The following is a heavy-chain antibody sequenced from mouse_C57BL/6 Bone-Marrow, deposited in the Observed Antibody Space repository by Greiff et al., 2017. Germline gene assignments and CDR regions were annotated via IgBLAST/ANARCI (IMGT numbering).Heavy chain of an antibody. CDR1: GYTFTDYY. V-gene: IGHV1-26*01. D-gene: IGHD1-1*01. J-gene: IGHJ3*01. CDR2: INPNNGGT. CDR3: ARQNCYGSSRAWFAY. Sequence: EVQLQQSGPELVKPGASVKISCKASGYTFTDYYMNWVKQSHGKSLEWIGDINPNNGGTSYNQKFKGKATLTVDKSSSTAYMELRSLTSEDSAVYYCARQNCYGSSRAWFAYWGQGTLVTVSA.